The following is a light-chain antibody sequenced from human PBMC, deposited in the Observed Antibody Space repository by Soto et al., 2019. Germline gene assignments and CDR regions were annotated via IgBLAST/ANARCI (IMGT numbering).Light chain of an antibody. CDR3: HQYHRHAT. J-gene: IGKJ2*01. V-gene: IGKV1-5*01. Sequence: DIQMTQSPATLSASVGDRVTLTCRASKGIFMCLAWYQQKPGKAPKLLIYETSKLGRGVPSRFSGNGSGTEFTLTISRLQPDDFATYHCHQYHRHATFGQGTILDIK. CDR2: ETS. CDR1: KGIFMC.